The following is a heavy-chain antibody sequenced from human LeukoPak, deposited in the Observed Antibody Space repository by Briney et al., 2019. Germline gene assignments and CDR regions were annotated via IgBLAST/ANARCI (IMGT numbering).Heavy chain of an antibody. V-gene: IGHV1-46*01. Sequence: ASVKVSCKASGFPLTGSDMHWVRQAPGQGLEWVGMLYHESERTTYGNNFQGRVTVTRDTSTTTLYMDLTGLSTEDTAMYYCARATGGVPRYFVLWGQGTLVTVSS. CDR3: ARATGGVPRYFVL. CDR2: LYHESERT. CDR1: GFPLTGSD. D-gene: IGHD3-10*01. J-gene: IGHJ4*02.